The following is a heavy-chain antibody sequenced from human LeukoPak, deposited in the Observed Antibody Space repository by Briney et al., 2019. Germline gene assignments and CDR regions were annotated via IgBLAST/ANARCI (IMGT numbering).Heavy chain of an antibody. Sequence: GGSLRLSCAASGFTFSSYAMHWVRQAPGKGLEWVAVIWYDGSNKYYADSVKGRFTISRDNSKNTLYLQMNSLRAEDTAVYYCARGHTYYYGSGSSDAFDIWGQGTMVTVSS. CDR3: ARGHTYYYGSGSSDAFDI. D-gene: IGHD3-10*01. J-gene: IGHJ3*02. V-gene: IGHV3-33*01. CDR2: IWYDGSNK. CDR1: GFTFSSYA.